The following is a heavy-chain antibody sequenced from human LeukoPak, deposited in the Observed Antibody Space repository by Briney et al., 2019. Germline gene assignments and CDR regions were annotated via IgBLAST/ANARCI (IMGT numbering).Heavy chain of an antibody. CDR2: IWYDGSNK. V-gene: IGHV3-30*02. J-gene: IGHJ4*02. Sequence: GGSLRLSCAASGFTFSSYGMHWVRQAPGKGLEWVAVIWYDGSNKYYADSVKGRFTISRDNSKNTVYLQMNSLRAEDTAVYYCAKDLENYYDSSGYVDYWGQGTLVTVSS. CDR3: AKDLENYYDSSGYVDY. D-gene: IGHD3-22*01. CDR1: GFTFSSYG.